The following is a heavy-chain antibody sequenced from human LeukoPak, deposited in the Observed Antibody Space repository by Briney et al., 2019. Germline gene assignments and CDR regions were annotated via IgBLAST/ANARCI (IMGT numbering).Heavy chain of an antibody. J-gene: IGHJ6*04. CDR3: ASLYGSGSYSNYYYYYGMDV. D-gene: IGHD3-10*01. CDR1: GFTFSSYW. V-gene: IGHV3-74*01. Sequence: PGGSLRLSGAASGFTFSSYWMHWVRQAPGTGLVWVSRINSDGSSTSYADSVKGRFTISRDNAKNTLYLQMNSLRAEDTAVYYCASLYGSGSYSNYYYYYGMDVWGKGTTVTVSS. CDR2: INSDGSST.